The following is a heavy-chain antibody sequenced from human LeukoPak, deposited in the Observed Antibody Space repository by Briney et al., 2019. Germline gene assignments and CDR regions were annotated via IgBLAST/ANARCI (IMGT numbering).Heavy chain of an antibody. V-gene: IGHV3-NL1*01. CDR1: GFTFSSYG. D-gene: IGHD5-18*01. CDR2: IYSGGST. Sequence: GGSLRLSCAASGFTFSSYGMHWVRQAPGKGLEWVSVIYSGGSTYYADSVKGRFTISRHNSKNTLYLQMNSLRAEDTAVYYCARVRNTAMAIYYFDYWGQGTLVTVSS. CDR3: ARVRNTAMAIYYFDY. J-gene: IGHJ4*02.